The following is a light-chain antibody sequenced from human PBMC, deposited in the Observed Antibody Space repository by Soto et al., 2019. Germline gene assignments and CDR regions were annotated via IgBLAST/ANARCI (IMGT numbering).Light chain of an antibody. Sequence: QSALTQPRSVSGSPGQSVTVSCTGTSRDVGIYNYVSWYQQRPGTAPKVMIYDVTKRPSGVPDRFSGSKSANTASLTISGLQADDEADYDCCSYAGNYTLLFGGGTKVTVL. V-gene: IGLV2-11*01. CDR2: DVT. CDR3: CSYAGNYTLL. CDR1: SRDVGIYNY. J-gene: IGLJ2*01.